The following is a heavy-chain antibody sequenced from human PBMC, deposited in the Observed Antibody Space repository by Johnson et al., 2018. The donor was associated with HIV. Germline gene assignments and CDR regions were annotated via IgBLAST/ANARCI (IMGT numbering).Heavy chain of an antibody. CDR3: ARDFGYSSGWYRDDAFDI. Sequence: VQLVESGGGLIQPGGSLRLSCAASGFTVSSNYMSWVRQAPGKGLEWMANIKQDGSEKYYVDSVKGRFTISRDNAKNSLYLQMNSLRAEDTAVYYCARDFGYSSGWYRDDAFDIWGQGTMVTVSS. V-gene: IGHV3-7*01. D-gene: IGHD6-19*01. CDR1: GFTVSSNY. CDR2: IKQDGSEK. J-gene: IGHJ3*02.